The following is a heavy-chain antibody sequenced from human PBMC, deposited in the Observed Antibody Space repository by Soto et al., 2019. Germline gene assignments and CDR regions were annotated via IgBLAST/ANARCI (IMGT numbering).Heavy chain of an antibody. V-gene: IGHV4-38-2*02. CDR3: ASSQDYYDSSGYFVY. CDR1: GYSINSDDY. Sequence: PSETLSLTCTVSGYSINSDDYWGWIRQPPGKGLEWIASIYHSVSTFYNPSLRSRVTISVDTSKNQFSLKLSSVTAADTAVYYCASSQDYYDSSGYFVYWGQGTLVTVSS. J-gene: IGHJ4*02. CDR2: IYHSVST. D-gene: IGHD3-22*01.